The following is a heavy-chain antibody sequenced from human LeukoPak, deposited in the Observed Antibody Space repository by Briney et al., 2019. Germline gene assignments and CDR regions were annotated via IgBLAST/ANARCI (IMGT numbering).Heavy chain of an antibody. CDR3: ARESHAVVPEK. CDR1: GGSISSSSYY. J-gene: IGHJ4*02. V-gene: IGHV4-39*07. CDR2: IYTSGST. Sequence: SETLSLTCTVSGGSISSSSYYWGWIRQPPGKGLEWIGRIYTSGSTNYNPSLKSRVTMSVDTSENQFSLKLSSVTAADTAVYYCARESHAVVPEKWGQGTLVTVSS. D-gene: IGHD2-2*01.